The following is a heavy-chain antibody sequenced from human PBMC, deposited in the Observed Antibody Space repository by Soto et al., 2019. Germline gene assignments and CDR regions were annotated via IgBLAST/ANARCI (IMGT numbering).Heavy chain of an antibody. Sequence: GASVKVSCKASGYTFTSYGISWVRQAPGQGLEWMGWISAYNGNTNYAQKLQGRVTMTTDTSTSTAYMELRSLRSDDTAVYYCARRQLVHYYYYMDVWGKGTTVTVSS. CDR1: GYTFTSYG. CDR2: ISAYNGNT. V-gene: IGHV1-18*01. D-gene: IGHD6-6*01. CDR3: ARRQLVHYYYYMDV. J-gene: IGHJ6*03.